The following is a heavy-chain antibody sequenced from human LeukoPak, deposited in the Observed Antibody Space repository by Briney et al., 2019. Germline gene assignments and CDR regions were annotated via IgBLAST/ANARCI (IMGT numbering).Heavy chain of an antibody. CDR3: GREDPSRSSGGREFGF. V-gene: IGHV4-59*01. D-gene: IGHD6-6*01. Sequence: SETLSLTCSVSGGSISSYHWSWIRPPPGKGLEWIGYIYYSGSTNYNPSLKSRITISVDTSKNQFSLKLSSVTAADTAVYYLGREDPSRSSGGREFGFWGQGAMVTVCS. CDR1: GGSISSYH. J-gene: IGHJ3*01. CDR2: IYYSGST.